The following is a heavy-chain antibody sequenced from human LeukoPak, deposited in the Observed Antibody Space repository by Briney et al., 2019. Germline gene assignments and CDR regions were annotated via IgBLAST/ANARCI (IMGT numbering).Heavy chain of an antibody. Sequence: KPSETLSLTCAVYGGSFSGYYWSWIRQPPGKGLEWIGKINHSGSTNYNPSLKSRVTISVDTSKNQFSLKLSSVTAADTAVYYCARRVFFFVRSSGWYGTWGQGTLVTVSS. CDR3: ARRVFFFVRSSGWYGT. V-gene: IGHV4-34*01. D-gene: IGHD6-13*01. CDR1: GGSFSGYY. CDR2: INHSGST. J-gene: IGHJ4*02.